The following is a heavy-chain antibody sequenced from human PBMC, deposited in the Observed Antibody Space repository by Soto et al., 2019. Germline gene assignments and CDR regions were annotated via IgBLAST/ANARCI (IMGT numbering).Heavy chain of an antibody. CDR1: GYTFASYD. D-gene: IGHD3-22*01. Sequence: GASVKVSCKASGYTFASYDINWARQANGQGLEWMGWISAYNGNTNYAQKLQGRVTMTTDTSTSTAYMELSSLRSEDTAVYYCARTTPGITMIVVARDYYFDYWGQGTLVTVSS. CDR2: ISAYNGNT. CDR3: ARTTPGITMIVVARDYYFDY. J-gene: IGHJ4*02. V-gene: IGHV1-18*01.